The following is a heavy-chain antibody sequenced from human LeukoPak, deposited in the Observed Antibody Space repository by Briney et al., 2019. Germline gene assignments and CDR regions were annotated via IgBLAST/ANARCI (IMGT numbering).Heavy chain of an antibody. CDR1: GGSFSGYY. Sequence: PSETLSLTCAVYGGSFSGYYWSWIRQPPGKGLEWIGEINHSGSTNYNPSLKSRVTISVDTSENQFSLKLSSVTAADTAVYYCARAGYCSSTSCYNPAYNWFDPWGQGTLVTVSS. V-gene: IGHV4-34*01. CDR2: INHSGST. CDR3: ARAGYCSSTSCYNPAYNWFDP. J-gene: IGHJ5*02. D-gene: IGHD2-2*03.